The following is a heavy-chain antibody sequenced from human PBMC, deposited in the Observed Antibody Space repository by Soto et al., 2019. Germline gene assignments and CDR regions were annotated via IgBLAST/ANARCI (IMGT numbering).Heavy chain of an antibody. CDR2: ISYDGSNK. V-gene: IGHV3-30*18. J-gene: IGHJ6*02. CDR1: GFTFSSYG. Sequence: GGALRLSCAASGFTFSSYGMHWVRQAPGKGLEWVAVISYDGSNKYYADSVKGRFTISRDNSKNTLYLQMNSLRAEDTAVYYCAKDQTGPMTGRDYYYYGMDVWGQGTTVTVSS. D-gene: IGHD3-22*01. CDR3: AKDQTGPMTGRDYYYYGMDV.